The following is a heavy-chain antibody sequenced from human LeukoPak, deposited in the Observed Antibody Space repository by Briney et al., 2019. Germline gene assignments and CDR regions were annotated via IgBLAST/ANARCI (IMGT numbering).Heavy chain of an antibody. CDR1: GDSISSYY. CDR2: ISTSGTT. V-gene: IGHV4-4*07. Sequence: SETLSLTCTVSGDSISSYYWSWIRQPAGKGLEWIGRISTSGTTNYIPSLKSRVTMSVDTSKNQFSLKLSSVTAADTAVYYCARGRSSWYDYWGQGTLVTVSS. CDR3: ARGRSSWYDY. J-gene: IGHJ4*02. D-gene: IGHD6-13*01.